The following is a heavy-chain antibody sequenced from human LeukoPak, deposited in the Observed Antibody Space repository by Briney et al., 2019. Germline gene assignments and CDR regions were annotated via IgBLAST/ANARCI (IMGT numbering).Heavy chain of an antibody. CDR3: AKGDYGDYAFDY. V-gene: IGHV3-48*01. CDR2: ISSSSGSI. D-gene: IGHD4-17*01. CDR1: GFTFSTYS. Sequence: GGSLRLSCAASGFTFSTYSMNWVRQAPGKGLEWLSFISSSSGSIYYADSVKGRFTISRDNAKNSLYLQMNSLRAEDTAVYYCAKGDYGDYAFDYWGQGTLVTVSS. J-gene: IGHJ4*02.